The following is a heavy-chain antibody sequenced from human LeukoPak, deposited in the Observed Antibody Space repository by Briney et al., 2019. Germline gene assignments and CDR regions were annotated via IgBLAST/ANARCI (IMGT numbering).Heavy chain of an antibody. Sequence: PSETLSLACAVYGGSFSGYYWSWIRQPPGKGLEWIGGVNHSGSTNYNPSLKSRVTIPVDTSKNQFSLKLSSVTAADTAVYYCARTSGVDYCSSTSCYHDYWGQGTLVTVSS. CDR2: VNHSGST. CDR1: GGSFSGYY. V-gene: IGHV4-34*01. D-gene: IGHD2-2*01. J-gene: IGHJ4*02. CDR3: ARTSGVDYCSSTSCYHDY.